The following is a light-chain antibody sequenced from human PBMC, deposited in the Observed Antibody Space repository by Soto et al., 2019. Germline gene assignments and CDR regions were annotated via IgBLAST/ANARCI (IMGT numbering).Light chain of an antibody. V-gene: IGKV3-20*01. CDR1: QSVSSSY. J-gene: IGKJ4*01. Sequence: EIVLTQSPGTLSLSPGERATLSCRASQSVSSSYLAWYQQKPGQAPRLLIYGPSSRATGIPDRFSGSGSGTDFALTVSRLEPEDFAVYYCQQYGNSPAFGGGTKVEIK. CDR2: GPS. CDR3: QQYGNSPA.